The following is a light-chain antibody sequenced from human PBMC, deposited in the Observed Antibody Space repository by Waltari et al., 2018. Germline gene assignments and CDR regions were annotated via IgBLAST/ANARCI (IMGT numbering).Light chain of an antibody. CDR1: SDDIGGFNL. CDR2: EVS. CDR3: CSYSRVTTYVV. V-gene: IGLV2-23*02. Sequence: QSALTQPASVSGSPGQSITISCSGTSDDIGGFNLVSWYQPYPGKAPKPIISEVSKWPSGVSHRFSGSKSGSTASLTISGLQPEDEAEYFCCSYSRVTTYVVFGGGTRVTV. J-gene: IGLJ2*01.